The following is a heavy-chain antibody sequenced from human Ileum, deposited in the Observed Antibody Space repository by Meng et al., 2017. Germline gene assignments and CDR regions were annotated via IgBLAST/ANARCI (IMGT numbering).Heavy chain of an antibody. CDR2: IYHTGST. J-gene: IGHJ4*02. CDR1: GGSISTSNW. CDR3: ARVSQRDGYNSANFDY. Sequence: GQLQEAGPGLVKPSGHLSPTCVVSGGSISTSNWWSWLRQSPGQGLEWIGEIYHTGSTTYNPSLESRVTVSVDKSNNQFSLRLTSATAADTAVYYCARVSQRDGYNSANFDYWGQGALVTVSS. V-gene: IGHV4-4*02. D-gene: IGHD5-24*01.